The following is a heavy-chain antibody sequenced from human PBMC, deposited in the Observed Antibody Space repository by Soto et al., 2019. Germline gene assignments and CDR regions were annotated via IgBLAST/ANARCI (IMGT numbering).Heavy chain of an antibody. CDR2: VSTSGRST. CDR1: GFIFSEST. D-gene: IGHD2-15*01. V-gene: IGHV3-64D*06. CDR3: VKQAHGLDGVAFDF. J-gene: IGHJ4*02. Sequence: LRLSCSASGFIFSESTIYWVRQVPGKGLEAISAVSTSGRSTYYADSVKDRFTISRDNSKNTLFLQMGSLRPEDTAIYYCVKQAHGLDGVAFDFWGQGIQVTVSS.